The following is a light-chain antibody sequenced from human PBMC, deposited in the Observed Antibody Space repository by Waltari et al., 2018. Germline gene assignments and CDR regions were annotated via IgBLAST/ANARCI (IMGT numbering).Light chain of an antibody. V-gene: IGLV2-14*01. CDR1: SNDVGGYDY. Sequence: QSALTQPASVSGSPGQSITISCTGTSNDVGGYDYVSWFQQHPDKAPKLMIYGVTNRPSGVSNRFFGSKSGNTASLTISGLQAEDEADCYCSSYTRSDTLVFGGGTRLTVL. J-gene: IGLJ3*02. CDR2: GVT. CDR3: SSYTRSDTLV.